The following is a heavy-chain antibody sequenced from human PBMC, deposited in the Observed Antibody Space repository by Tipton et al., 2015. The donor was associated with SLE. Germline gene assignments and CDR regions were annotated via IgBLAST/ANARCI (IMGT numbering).Heavy chain of an antibody. D-gene: IGHD2-21*01. Sequence: QVQLVQSGAEVKKPGASVKVSCKASGYTFTSYDINWVRQATGQGLEWMGWMNPTSGNTGFAQKFQGRVTMTRNTSISTADMELSSLTPDDTAVYYCARAIVMPDYWGQGTLVTVSS. CDR3: ARAIVMPDY. CDR2: MNPTSGNT. J-gene: IGHJ4*01. CDR1: GYTFTSYD. V-gene: IGHV1-8*01.